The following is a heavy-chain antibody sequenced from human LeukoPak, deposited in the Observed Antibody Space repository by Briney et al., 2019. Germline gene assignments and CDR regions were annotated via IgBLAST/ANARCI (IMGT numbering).Heavy chain of an antibody. CDR1: GFTFSSYA. CDR3: AKDAGGIVGPIGPDY. Sequence: GGSLRLSCVASGFTFSSYAMHWVRQAPGKGLEWVSGISWDSGSIGYADSVKGRFTISRDNAKNSLYLQMNSLRAEDTALYYCAKDAGGIVGPIGPDYWGQGTLVTVSS. CDR2: ISWDSGSI. J-gene: IGHJ4*02. V-gene: IGHV3-9*01. D-gene: IGHD1-26*01.